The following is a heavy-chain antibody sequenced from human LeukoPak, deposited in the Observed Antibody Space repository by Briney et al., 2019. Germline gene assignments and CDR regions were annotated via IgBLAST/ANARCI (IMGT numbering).Heavy chain of an antibody. V-gene: IGHV4-39*01. CDR3: ARTTYYYDSSGYPDNWFDP. CDR2: IYYSGST. J-gene: IGHJ5*02. D-gene: IGHD3-22*01. Sequence: PSETLSLTCTVSGGSISSSSYYWGWIRQPPGKGLEWIGSIYYSGSTYYNPSLKSRVTISVDTSKNQFSLKLSSVTAADTAVYYCARTTYYYDSSGYPDNWFDPWGQGTLVTVSS. CDR1: GGSISSSSYY.